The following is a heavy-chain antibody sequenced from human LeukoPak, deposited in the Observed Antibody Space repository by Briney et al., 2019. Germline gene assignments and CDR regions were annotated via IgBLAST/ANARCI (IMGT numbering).Heavy chain of an antibody. CDR1: GGSFSGYY. Sequence: PSETLSLTCAVYGGSFSGYYWSWIRQPPGKGLEWIGEINHSGSTNYNPSLKSRVTISVDTSKNQFSLKLSSVTAADTAVYYCARQGGGYPDYFDYWGQGTLVTVSS. J-gene: IGHJ4*02. V-gene: IGHV4-34*01. CDR3: ARQGGGYPDYFDY. CDR2: INHSGST. D-gene: IGHD5-24*01.